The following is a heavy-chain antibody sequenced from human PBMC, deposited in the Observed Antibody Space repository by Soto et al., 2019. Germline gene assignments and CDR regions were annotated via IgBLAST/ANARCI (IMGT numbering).Heavy chain of an antibody. Sequence: PGESLKISCKGSGYNFSRYWIGWVRQMPGKGLEWMGIIYPGDSDTRYSPSFQGQVTISADKSISTAYLQWSSLKASDTAMYYCARRDILTGTYYGMDVWGQGTTVTVSS. CDR3: ARRDILTGTYYGMDV. V-gene: IGHV5-51*01. J-gene: IGHJ6*02. CDR2: IYPGDSDT. D-gene: IGHD3-9*01. CDR1: GYNFSRYW.